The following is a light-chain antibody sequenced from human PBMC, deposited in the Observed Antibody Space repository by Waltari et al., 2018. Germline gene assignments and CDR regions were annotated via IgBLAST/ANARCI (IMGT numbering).Light chain of an antibody. CDR1: QSVRSY. J-gene: IGKJ4*01. Sequence: EIVLTQSPATLSLSPGERATLSCRASQSVRSYLGWYQQKPGQVPRLLSYDAFNRATGIPARFSGSGSGTDFTLTISSLEPEDFAVYYCQQRSNWPLTFGGGTKVEIK. CDR3: QQRSNWPLT. CDR2: DAF. V-gene: IGKV3-11*01.